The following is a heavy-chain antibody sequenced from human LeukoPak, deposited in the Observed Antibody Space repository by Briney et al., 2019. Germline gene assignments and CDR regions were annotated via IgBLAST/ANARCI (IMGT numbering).Heavy chain of an antibody. D-gene: IGHD6-6*01. V-gene: IGHV3-30*02. CDR2: IRYDGSNK. Sequence: PGGSLRLSCAASGFTFSSYGMHWVRQAPGKGLEWVAFIRYDGSNKYYADPVKGRFTISRDNSKSTLYLQMNSLRADDTAVYYCARVQLVDYYYYSYMDVWGKGTTVTVSS. J-gene: IGHJ6*03. CDR3: ARVQLVDYYYYSYMDV. CDR1: GFTFSSYG.